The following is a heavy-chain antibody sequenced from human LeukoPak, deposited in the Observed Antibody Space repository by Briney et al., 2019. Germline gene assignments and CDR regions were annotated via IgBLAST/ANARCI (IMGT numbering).Heavy chain of an antibody. J-gene: IGHJ5*02. CDR2: ISSSGSTI. CDR1: GFTFSSYE. Sequence: GGSARLSCAASGFTFSSYEMNWIRQAPGKGLEWVSYISSSGSTIYYADSVKGRFTISRDNSKNTLYLQMNSLRAEDTAVYYCAALTAGFDPWGQGTLVTVSS. CDR3: AALTAGFDP. V-gene: IGHV3-48*03.